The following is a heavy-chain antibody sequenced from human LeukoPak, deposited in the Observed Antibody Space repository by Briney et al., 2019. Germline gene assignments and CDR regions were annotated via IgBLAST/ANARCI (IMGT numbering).Heavy chain of an antibody. CDR1: GFIFDDYA. Sequence: GGSLRLSCAASGFIFDDYAMHWVRQAPGKGLEWVSLISGDGGSTYYADSVKGRFTISRDNSKNSLYLQMNSLRTEDTALYYCAKGWYSGSYSGVDHRGQGTLVHVFS. CDR2: ISGDGGST. V-gene: IGHV3-43*02. CDR3: AKGWYSGSYSGVDH. J-gene: IGHJ4*02. D-gene: IGHD1-26*01.